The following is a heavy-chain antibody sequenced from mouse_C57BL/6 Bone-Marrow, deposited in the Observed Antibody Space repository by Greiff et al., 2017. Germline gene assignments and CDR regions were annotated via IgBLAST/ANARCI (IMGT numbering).Heavy chain of an antibody. J-gene: IGHJ4*01. D-gene: IGHD1-1*01. CDR2: IWSDGST. V-gene: IGHV2-6-1*01. CDR1: GFSLTSYG. CDR3: ARQNTDYYGSTREGNAMDY. Sequence: VQRVESGPGLVAPSQSLSITCTVSGFSLTSYGVHWVRQPPGKGLEWLVVIWSDGSTTYNSALKSRLSISKDNSESQVFLKMNSLQTDDTAMYYSARQNTDYYGSTREGNAMDYWGQGTSVTVSS.